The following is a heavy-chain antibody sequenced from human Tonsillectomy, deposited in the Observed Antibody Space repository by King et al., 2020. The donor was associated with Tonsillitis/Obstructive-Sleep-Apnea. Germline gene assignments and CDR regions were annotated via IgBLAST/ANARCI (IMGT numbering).Heavy chain of an antibody. D-gene: IGHD1-26*01. J-gene: IGHJ4*02. CDR3: AKVPTSGTHYYFVS. V-gene: IGHV3-23*04. CDR1: GVTFSSYA. Sequence: VQLVESGGGLVQPGESLRLSCAASGVTFSSYAMSWVRQTPEKRLEWVSAINGRGSSTYYVDSVKGRFTISRDNSKNTLSLQMTSLRAEDTAVYYCAKVPTSGTHYYFVSCGQGALVTVSS. CDR2: INGRGSST.